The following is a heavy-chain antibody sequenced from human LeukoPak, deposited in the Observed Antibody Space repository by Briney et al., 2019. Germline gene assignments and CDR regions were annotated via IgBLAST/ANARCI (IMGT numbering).Heavy chain of an antibody. J-gene: IGHJ4*02. V-gene: IGHV1-8*01. D-gene: IGHD3-22*01. CDR3: ARDSPIHYYDSSGYYSLDY. CDR2: MNPNSGNT. CDR1: GYTFTSYD. Sequence: ASVKVSCKASGYTFTSYDINWVRQATGQGLEWMGWMNPNSGNTGYAQKFQGRVTMTRNTSISTAYMELSSLRSEDTAVYYCARDSPIHYYDSSGYYSLDYWGQGTLVTVSS.